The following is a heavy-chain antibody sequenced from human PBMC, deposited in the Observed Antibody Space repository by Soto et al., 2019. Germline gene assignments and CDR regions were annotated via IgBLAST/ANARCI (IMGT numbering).Heavy chain of an antibody. Sequence: SETLSLTCTVSGGSISSYYWSWIRQPAGKGLEWIGRIYTSGSTNYNPSLKSRVTMSVDTSKNQFSLKLSSVTAADTAVYYCAGDLVDTAPEWFDPWGQGTLVTSPQ. V-gene: IGHV4-4*07. D-gene: IGHD5-18*01. CDR1: GGSISSYY. CDR3: AGDLVDTAPEWFDP. CDR2: IYTSGST. J-gene: IGHJ5*02.